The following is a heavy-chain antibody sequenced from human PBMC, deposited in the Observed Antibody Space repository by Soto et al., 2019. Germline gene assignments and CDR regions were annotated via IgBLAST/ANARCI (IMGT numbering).Heavy chain of an antibody. CDR2: INSDGSST. CDR3: AREGIEVVVVVAATHYFDY. Sequence: EVQLVESGGGLVQPGGSLRLSCAASGFTFSSYWMHWVRQAPGKGLVWVSRINSDGSSTSYADSVKGRFTISRDNAKNTLYLQMNSLRAEDTAVYYCAREGIEVVVVVAATHYFDYWGQGTLVTVSS. J-gene: IGHJ4*02. D-gene: IGHD2-15*01. CDR1: GFTFSSYW. V-gene: IGHV3-74*01.